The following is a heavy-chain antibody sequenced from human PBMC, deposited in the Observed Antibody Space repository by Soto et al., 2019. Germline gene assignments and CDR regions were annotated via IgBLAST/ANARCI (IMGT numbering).Heavy chain of an antibody. CDR1: GFTFSDYY. CDR3: ARENGYSSSWYEDYYYYYGMDV. CDR2: ISSSGSTI. V-gene: IGHV3-11*04. Sequence: GGSLRLSCAASGFTFSDYYMSWIRQAPGKGLEWVSYISSSGSTIYYADSVKGRFTISRDNSKNTLYLQMNSLRAEDTAVYYCARENGYSSSWYEDYYYYYGMDVWGQGTTVTVSS. J-gene: IGHJ6*02. D-gene: IGHD6-13*01.